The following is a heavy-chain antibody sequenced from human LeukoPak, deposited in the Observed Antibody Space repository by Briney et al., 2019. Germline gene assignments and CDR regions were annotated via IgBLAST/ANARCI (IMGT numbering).Heavy chain of an antibody. CDR3: ARRSVVTAINFDAFDI. Sequence: PSETLSLTCTVSGGSISSYYWSWIRQPPGKGLEWIGYIYYSGSTNYNPSLKSRVTISVDTSKNQFSLKLSSVTAADTAVYYCARRSVVTAINFDAFDIWGQGAMVTVSS. J-gene: IGHJ3*02. V-gene: IGHV4-59*08. CDR2: IYYSGST. CDR1: GGSISSYY. D-gene: IGHD2-21*02.